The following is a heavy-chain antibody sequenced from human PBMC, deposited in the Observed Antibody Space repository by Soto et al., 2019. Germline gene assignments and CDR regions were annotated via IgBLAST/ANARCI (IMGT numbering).Heavy chain of an antibody. V-gene: IGHV1-3*01. J-gene: IGHJ6*02. CDR3: ATEVWLPKRPAYYYYGMDV. CDR1: GYTFTSYA. Sequence: ASVKVSCKASGYTFTSYAMHWVRQAPGQRLEWMGWINAGNGNTKYSQKFQGRVTITRDTSASTAYMELSSLRSEDTAVYYCATEVWLPKRPAYYYYGMDVWGQGTTVTVSS. CDR2: INAGNGNT. D-gene: IGHD6-19*01.